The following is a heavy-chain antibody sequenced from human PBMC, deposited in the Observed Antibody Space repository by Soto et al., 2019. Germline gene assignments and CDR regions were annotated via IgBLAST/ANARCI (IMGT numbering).Heavy chain of an antibody. Sequence: QVQLVQSGAEVKKPGSSVKVSCKASGGTFSSYAISWVRQAPGQGLEWMGGIIPIFGTANYAQKFQGRVTITADESTSTAYMERSSLRSEDTAVYYCARDGSLTYYYDSSGYGLDAFDIWGQGTMVTVSS. CDR2: IIPIFGTA. CDR3: ARDGSLTYYYDSSGYGLDAFDI. V-gene: IGHV1-69*12. CDR1: GGTFSSYA. J-gene: IGHJ3*02. D-gene: IGHD3-22*01.